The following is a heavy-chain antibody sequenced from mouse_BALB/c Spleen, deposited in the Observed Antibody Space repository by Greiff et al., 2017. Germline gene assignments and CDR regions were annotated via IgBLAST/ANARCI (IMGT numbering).Heavy chain of an antibody. D-gene: IGHD2-1*01. Sequence: VQLQQPGAELVMPGASVKMSCKASGYTFTDYWMHWVKQRPGQGLEWIGAIDTSDSYTSYNQKFKGKATLTVDESSSTAYMQLSSLTSEDSAVYYCARGGGNYGLYAMDNWGQGTSVTVST. CDR2: IDTSDSYT. CDR3: ARGGGNYGLYAMDN. CDR1: GYTFTDYW. J-gene: IGHJ4*01. V-gene: IGHV1-69*01.